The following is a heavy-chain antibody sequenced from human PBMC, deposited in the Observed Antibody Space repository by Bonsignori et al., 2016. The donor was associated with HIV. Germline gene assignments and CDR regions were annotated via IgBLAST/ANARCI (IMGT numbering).Heavy chain of an antibody. V-gene: IGHV3-48*03. CDR3: ARPNDFWSNYNQYYFDS. CDR2: ISSSGITI. Sequence: VRQAPGKGLEWVSYISSSGITIYYADSVKGRFTISRDNARNSVYLQMNSLRGEDTAVYYCARPNDFWSNYNQYYFDSWGQGTLVTVSS. D-gene: IGHD3-3*01. J-gene: IGHJ4*02.